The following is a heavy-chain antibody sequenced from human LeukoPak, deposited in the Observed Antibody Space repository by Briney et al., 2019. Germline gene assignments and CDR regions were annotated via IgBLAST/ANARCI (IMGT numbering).Heavy chain of an antibody. CDR2: INWNGGST. V-gene: IGHV3-20*04. Sequence: GGSLRLSCAASGFTFSSYWMSWVRQAPGKGLEWVSGINWNGGSTGYADSVKGRFTISRDNAKNSLYLQVNSLRAEDTALYYCARAVPRIAAAGTDSRYYYYYYMDVWGKGTTVTVSS. CDR3: ARAVPRIAAAGTDSRYYYYYYMDV. CDR1: GFTFSSYW. D-gene: IGHD6-13*01. J-gene: IGHJ6*03.